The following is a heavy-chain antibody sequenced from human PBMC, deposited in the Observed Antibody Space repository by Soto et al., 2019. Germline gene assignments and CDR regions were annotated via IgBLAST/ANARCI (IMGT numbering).Heavy chain of an antibody. J-gene: IGHJ4*02. CDR2: IYWNADK. CDR3: VHRRLAGRQIDS. CDR1: GFLLSTRGLG. Sequence: QITLRDSGPTLVRPTQTLTLTCTFSGFLLSTRGLGVGWIRQPPGKALEWLAFIYWNADKRYTSSPNNSLTITGESSENPVVLELTDMDPVDTATFYCVHRRLAGRQIDSWGRGTLVTVSS. V-gene: IGHV2-5*01.